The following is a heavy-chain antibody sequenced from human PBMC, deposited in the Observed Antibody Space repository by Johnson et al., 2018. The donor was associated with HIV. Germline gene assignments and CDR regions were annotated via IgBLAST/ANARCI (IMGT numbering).Heavy chain of an antibody. V-gene: IGHV3-30*03. D-gene: IGHD5-12*01. J-gene: IGHJ3*02. CDR2: ISYDESNN. CDR3: ARDAPNFFTSGVRDDAFDI. Sequence: QVQLVESGGGLVQPGGSLRLSCAASRFTFNSHGMHWVRQAPGKGLEWVAFISYDESNNYYADSVKGRFTISRDNSKNTLYLEMNSLRPEDTAVYYCARDAPNFFTSGVRDDAFDIWGPGTMVTVSP. CDR1: RFTFNSHG.